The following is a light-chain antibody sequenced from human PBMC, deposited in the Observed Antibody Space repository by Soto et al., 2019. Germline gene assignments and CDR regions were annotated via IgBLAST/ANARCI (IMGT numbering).Light chain of an antibody. V-gene: IGKV1D-12*01. Sequence: DIQMTQAPSSVCAAVGDRVTSTCRASQGISSWLAWYQQKPGKAPKLLIYAASSLQSGVPSRFSGSASGTYFTLTIRSLQPEDFATYYCQQASSFPLTFGQGTRLEIK. J-gene: IGKJ5*01. CDR2: AAS. CDR3: QQASSFPLT. CDR1: QGISSW.